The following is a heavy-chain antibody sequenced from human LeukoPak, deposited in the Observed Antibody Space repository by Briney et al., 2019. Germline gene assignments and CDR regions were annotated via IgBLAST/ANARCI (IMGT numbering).Heavy chain of an antibody. CDR1: GFTFSSYS. CDR2: ISSSSSYI. D-gene: IGHD6-13*01. J-gene: IGHJ4*02. Sequence: GGSLRLSCAASGFTFSSYSMNWVRQAPGKGLEWVSSISSSSSYIYYADSVKGRFTISRDNAKNSLYLQMNSLRAEDTAVYYCARESSNSWYLVDYWGQGTLVTVSS. V-gene: IGHV3-21*01. CDR3: ARESSNSWYLVDY.